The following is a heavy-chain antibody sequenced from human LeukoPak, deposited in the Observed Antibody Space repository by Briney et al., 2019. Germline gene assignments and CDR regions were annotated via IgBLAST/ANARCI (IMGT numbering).Heavy chain of an antibody. CDR3: ARGARGSSYAFDI. V-gene: IGHV4-4*07. D-gene: IGHD2-2*01. J-gene: IGHJ3*02. Sequence: SETLSLTCTVSGGSVGSYYWTWIRQPAGKPMEWLGRISGTGTTNYHPSLKSRLTMSVDTSKNQFSLRLASVTAADTAVYYCARGARGSSYAFDIWGQGSRVIVSS. CDR2: ISGTGTT. CDR1: GGSVGSYY.